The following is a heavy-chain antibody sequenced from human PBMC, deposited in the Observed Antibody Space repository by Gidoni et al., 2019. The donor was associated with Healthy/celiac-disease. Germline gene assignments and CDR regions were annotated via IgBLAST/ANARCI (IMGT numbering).Heavy chain of an antibody. CDR2: ISGSGGST. Sequence: EVQLLESGGGLVQPGGSLRLSCAASGFTFSSYAMSWVRQAPGKGLEWVSAISGSGGSTYYADSVKGRFTISRDNSKNTLYLQMNSLRAEDTAVYYCAKDGPHPGYYDSSGIDYWGQGTLVTVSS. CDR3: AKDGPHPGYYDSSGIDY. J-gene: IGHJ4*02. D-gene: IGHD3-22*01. V-gene: IGHV3-23*01. CDR1: GFTFSSYA.